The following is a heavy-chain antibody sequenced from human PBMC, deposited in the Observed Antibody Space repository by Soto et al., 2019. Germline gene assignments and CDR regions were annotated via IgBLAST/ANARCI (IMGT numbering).Heavy chain of an antibody. CDR1: GYTFTGYY. D-gene: IGHD7-27*01. CDR3: ARDAYPNCVYFYGMDV. V-gene: IGHV1-2*04. Sequence: ASVKVSCKASGYTFTGYYMHWVRQAPGQGLEWMGWINPNSGGTNYAQEFQGWVTMTRDTSISTAYMELSRLRSDDTAVYYCARDAYPNCVYFYGMDVWGQGTTVTVSS. CDR2: INPNSGGT. J-gene: IGHJ6*02.